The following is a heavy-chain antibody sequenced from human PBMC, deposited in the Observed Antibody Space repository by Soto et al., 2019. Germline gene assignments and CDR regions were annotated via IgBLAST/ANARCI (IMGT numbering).Heavy chain of an antibody. V-gene: IGHV1-69*02. Sequence: QVQLVQSGAEVKKPGSSVKVSCKASGGTFSSYTISWVRQAPGQGLEWMGRIIPILGIANYAQKFQGRVTITADKTTSTAYIELSSPRSEDTAVYYCASRSRAFYGMDVWGHGTTVTVSS. J-gene: IGHJ6*02. CDR1: GGTFSSYT. CDR2: IIPILGIA. CDR3: ASRSRAFYGMDV.